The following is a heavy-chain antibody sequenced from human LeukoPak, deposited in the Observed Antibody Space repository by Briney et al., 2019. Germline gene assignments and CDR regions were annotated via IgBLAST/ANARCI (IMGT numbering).Heavy chain of an antibody. J-gene: IGHJ5*02. CDR1: GGSISSGGYY. D-gene: IGHD6-6*01. Sequence: SETLSLTCTVSGGSISSGGYYWSWIRQPPGKGLEWIGYIYHSGSTYYNPSLKSRVTISVDRSKNQFSLKLSSVTAADTAVYYCARGLRRQLGSYNWFDPWGQGTLVTVSS. CDR2: IYHSGST. V-gene: IGHV4-30-2*01. CDR3: ARGLRRQLGSYNWFDP.